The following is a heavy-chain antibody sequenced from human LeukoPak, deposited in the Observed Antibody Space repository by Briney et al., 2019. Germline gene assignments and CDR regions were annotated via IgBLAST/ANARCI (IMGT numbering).Heavy chain of an antibody. CDR2: ISGSGEST. Sequence: TGGSLRLSCAASGFTFISYAMSWVRQVPGKGLEWVSGISGSGESTYYADSVKGRFTISRDNSKNTLYLQMNSLRAEDTALYYCAKYYYDTSGSWFDPWGQGTLVTVSS. CDR3: AKYYYDTSGSWFDP. V-gene: IGHV3-23*01. CDR1: GFTFISYA. J-gene: IGHJ5*02. D-gene: IGHD3-22*01.